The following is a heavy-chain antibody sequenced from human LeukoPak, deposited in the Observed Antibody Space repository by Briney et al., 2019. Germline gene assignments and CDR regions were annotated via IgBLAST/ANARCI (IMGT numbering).Heavy chain of an antibody. CDR2: INHSGST. D-gene: IGHD6-19*01. V-gene: IGHV4-34*01. J-gene: IGHJ4*02. CDR3: ASSRVCQWLVYDY. CDR1: GGSFSDYY. Sequence: SETLSLTCAVYGGSFSDYYWSWIRQPPGKGLEWIGEINHSGSTNYNPSLKSRVTISVDTSKNQFSLKLSSVTAADTAVYYCASSRVCQWLVYDYWGQGTLVTVSS.